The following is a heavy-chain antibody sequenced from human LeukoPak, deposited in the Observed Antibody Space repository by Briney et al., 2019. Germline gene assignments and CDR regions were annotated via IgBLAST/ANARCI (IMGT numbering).Heavy chain of an antibody. D-gene: IGHD3-10*01. CDR2: IYYSGST. J-gene: IGHJ4*02. V-gene: IGHV4-30-4*08. Sequence: SETLSLTCTVSGGSISSGDDYWSWIRQPPGRGLEWIGYIYYSGSTYYNPSLKSRVTISVDTSKNQFSLKLSSVTAADTAVYYCARAGAQGSGSYSNFDYWGQGTLVTVSS. CDR1: GGSISSGDDY. CDR3: ARAGAQGSGSYSNFDY.